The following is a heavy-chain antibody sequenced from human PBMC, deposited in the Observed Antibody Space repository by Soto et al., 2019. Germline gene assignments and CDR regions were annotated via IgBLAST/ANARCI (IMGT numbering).Heavy chain of an antibody. D-gene: IGHD3-10*01. J-gene: IGHJ6*02. CDR2: ISSSSSYI. CDR1: GFTFSSYS. Sequence: GGSLRLSCAASGFTFSSYSMNWVRQAPGKGLEWVSSISSSSSYIYYADSVKGRFTISRDNAKNSLYLQMNSLRAEDTAVYYCARDVLLWFGDYGMDVWGQGTTVTVSS. V-gene: IGHV3-21*01. CDR3: ARDVLLWFGDYGMDV.